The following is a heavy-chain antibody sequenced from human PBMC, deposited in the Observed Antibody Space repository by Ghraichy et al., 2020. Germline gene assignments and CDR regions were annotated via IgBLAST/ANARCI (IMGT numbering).Heavy chain of an antibody. D-gene: IGHD2-21*01. J-gene: IGHJ3*02. CDR2: IRSKANSYAT. CDR3: TRRIGGNAFDI. CDR1: GFTFSGSA. Sequence: GESLNISCAASGFTFSGSAMHWVRQASGKGLEWVGRIRSKANSYATAYAASVKGRFTISRDDSKNTAYLQMNSLKTEDTAVYYCTRRIGGNAFDIWGQGTMVTVSS. V-gene: IGHV3-73*01.